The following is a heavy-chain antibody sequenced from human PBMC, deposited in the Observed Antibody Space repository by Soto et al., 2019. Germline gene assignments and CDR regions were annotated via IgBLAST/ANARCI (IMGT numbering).Heavy chain of an antibody. V-gene: IGHV2-5*02. Sequence: QITLKESGPTLVKPTQTLTLTCTFSGFSLSTGGVGVGWIRQPPGKALEWLALIYWDDDNRYSPSLNSRVTSTKDTSKNKVVLTMTHVAPMDTATYYCAHRPAPRGCNGYDFDNWGHGTLVTVSS. J-gene: IGHJ4*01. CDR1: GFSLSTGGVG. D-gene: IGHD6-25*01. CDR3: AHRPAPRGCNGYDFDN. CDR2: IYWDDDN.